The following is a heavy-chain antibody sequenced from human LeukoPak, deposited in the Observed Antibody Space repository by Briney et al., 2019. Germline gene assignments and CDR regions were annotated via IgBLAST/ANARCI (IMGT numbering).Heavy chain of an antibody. D-gene: IGHD2-2*01. Sequence: GGSVNDSCKASVGTFSRYAISWVRQAAGQGREWMGGIIPIFGTANYAQKFQGRVTITADESTSTAYMELSSLRSEDTAVYYCARSPTQVVPAAMLGNYYYYYGMDVWGQGTTVTVSS. CDR2: IIPIFGTA. CDR1: VGTFSRYA. J-gene: IGHJ6*02. V-gene: IGHV1-69*13. CDR3: ARSPTQVVPAAMLGNYYYYYGMDV.